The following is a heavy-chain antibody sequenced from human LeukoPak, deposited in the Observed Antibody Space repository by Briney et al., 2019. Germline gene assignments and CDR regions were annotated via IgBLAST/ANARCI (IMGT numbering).Heavy chain of an antibody. V-gene: IGHV3-74*01. Sequence: GGSLRLSCEASGFTFSRYWMHWVRQAPGKGLVWVSRINSDGSNIIYADSVKGRFTFSRDNAKNTLYLQMNSLRAEDTAVYYCSRGGAYHAFDIWGQGTMVTVSS. CDR1: GFTFSRYW. CDR2: INSDGSNI. D-gene: IGHD1-26*01. J-gene: IGHJ3*02. CDR3: SRGGAYHAFDI.